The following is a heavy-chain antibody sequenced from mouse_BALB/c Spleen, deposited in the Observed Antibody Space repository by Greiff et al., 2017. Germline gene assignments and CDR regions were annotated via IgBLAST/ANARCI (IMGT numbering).Heavy chain of an antibody. D-gene: IGHD3-2*01. CDR3: ARHDGSGYAMDY. J-gene: IGHJ4*01. CDR1: GFTFSSYY. Sequence: EVKVEESGGGLVKLGGSLKLSCAASGFTFSSYYMSWVRQTPEKRLELVAAINSNGGSTYYPDTVKGRFTISRDNAKNTLYLQMSSLKSEDTALYYCARHDGSGYAMDYWGQGTSVTVSS. CDR2: INSNGGST. V-gene: IGHV5-6-2*01.